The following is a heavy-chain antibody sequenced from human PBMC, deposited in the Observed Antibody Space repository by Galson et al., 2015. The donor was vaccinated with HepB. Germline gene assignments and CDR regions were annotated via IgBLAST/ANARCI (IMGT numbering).Heavy chain of an antibody. V-gene: IGHV3-21*01. CDR2: ISSSSSYI. J-gene: IGHJ3*02. CDR3: ARVRHSSGYSAFDI. Sequence: SLRLSCAASGLTFSSYSMNWVRQAPGKGLEWVSSISSSSSYIYYADSVKGRFTISRDNAKNSLYLQMNSLRAEDTAVYYCARVRHSSGYSAFDIWGQGTMVTVSS. D-gene: IGHD3-22*01. CDR1: GLTFSSYS.